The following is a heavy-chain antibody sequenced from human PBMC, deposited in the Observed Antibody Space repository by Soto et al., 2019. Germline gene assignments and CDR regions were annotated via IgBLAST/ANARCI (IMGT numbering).Heavy chain of an antibody. D-gene: IGHD6-19*01. CDR3: AKGYSSGWTDY. V-gene: IGHV3-30*18. CDR2: ISYDGSNK. Sequence: QVQLVESGGGVVQPGRSLRLSCAASGFTFSSYGMQWVRQAPGKGLEWVAVISYDGSNKYYADSVKGRFTISRDNSKNTLYLQMNSLRAEDTAVYYCAKGYSSGWTDYWGQGTLVTVSS. CDR1: GFTFSSYG. J-gene: IGHJ4*02.